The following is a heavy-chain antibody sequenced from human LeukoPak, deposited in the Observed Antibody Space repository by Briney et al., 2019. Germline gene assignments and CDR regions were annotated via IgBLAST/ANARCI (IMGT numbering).Heavy chain of an antibody. J-gene: IGHJ6*03. CDR3: ARDLGYSSSWDYMDV. CDR1: GGSISSSSYY. CDR2: IYYSGST. V-gene: IGHV4-39*07. D-gene: IGHD6-13*01. Sequence: SETLSLTCTVSGGSISSSSYYWGWIRQPPGKGLEWIGSIYYSGSTYYNPSLKSRVTISVDTSKNQFSLKLSSVTAADTAVYYCARDLGYSSSWDYMDVWGKGTTVTVSS.